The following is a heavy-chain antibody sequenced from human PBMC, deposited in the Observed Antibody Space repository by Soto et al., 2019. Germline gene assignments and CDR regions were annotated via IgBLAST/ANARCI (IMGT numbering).Heavy chain of an antibody. D-gene: IGHD3-10*01. V-gene: IGHV4-30-2*01. CDR1: GGSIGSYY. Sequence: PSVTLPLTCTVSGGSIGSYYWSWIRQPPGKGLEWIGYIYHSGSTYYNPSLKSRVTISVDRSKNQFSLKLSSVTAADTAVYYCARARRGVIHRGHNWFDPWGQGTLVTVSS. CDR3: ARARRGVIHRGHNWFDP. CDR2: IYHSGST. J-gene: IGHJ5*02.